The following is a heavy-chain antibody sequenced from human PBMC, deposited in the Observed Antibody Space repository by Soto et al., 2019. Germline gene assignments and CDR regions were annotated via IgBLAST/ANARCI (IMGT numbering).Heavy chain of an antibody. Sequence: ETLSLTCTVSGGSISSYYWSWIRQPPGKGLEWIGYIYYSGSTNYNPSLKSRVTISVDTSKNQFSLKLSSVTAADTAVYYCARRGDYYDSSGYYSWWFDPWGQGTLVTVSS. J-gene: IGHJ5*02. D-gene: IGHD3-22*01. CDR2: IYYSGST. CDR3: ARRGDYYDSSGYYSWWFDP. V-gene: IGHV4-59*08. CDR1: GGSISSYY.